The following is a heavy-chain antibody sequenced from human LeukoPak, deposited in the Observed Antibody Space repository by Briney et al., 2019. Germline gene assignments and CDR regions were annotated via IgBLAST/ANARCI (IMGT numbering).Heavy chain of an antibody. V-gene: IGHV3-53*04. CDR3: ARGASYYYYGMDV. CDR2: IYSVGST. CDR1: GFTVSSNY. Sequence: GGSLRLSCAASGFTVSSNYMSWVRQAPGKGLEWVSVIYSVGSTYYADSVKGRFTISRNNSKNTLYLQMNSLRAEDTAVYYCARGASYYYYGMDVWGQGTTVTVSS. J-gene: IGHJ6*02.